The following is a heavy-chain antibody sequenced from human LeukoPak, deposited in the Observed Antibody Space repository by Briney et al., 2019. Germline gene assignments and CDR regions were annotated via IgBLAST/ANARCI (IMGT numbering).Heavy chain of an antibody. CDR3: ARVPTPAAMMGYFDY. CDR2: ISGSGGST. J-gene: IGHJ4*02. V-gene: IGHV3-23*01. D-gene: IGHD2-2*01. Sequence: PGGSLRLSCAASGFTFSSYAMSWVRQAPGKGLEWVSAISGSGGSTYYADSVKGRFTISRDNAKNSLYLQMNSLRAEDTAVYYCARVPTPAAMMGYFDYWGQGTLVTVSS. CDR1: GFTFSSYA.